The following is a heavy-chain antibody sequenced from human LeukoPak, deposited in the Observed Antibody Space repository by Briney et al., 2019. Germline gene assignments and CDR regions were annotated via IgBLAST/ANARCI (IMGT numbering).Heavy chain of an antibody. J-gene: IGHJ6*03. D-gene: IGHD5-18*01. CDR3: AKGGDTRYYYYYYYMDV. CDR2: ISSSGSTI. Sequence: GGSLRLSCAASGFTFSDYYMNWIRQAPGKGLEWVSYISSSGSTIYYADSVKGRFTISRDNSKNTLYLQMNSLRAEDTAVYYCAKGGDTRYYYYYYYMDVWGKGTTVTVSS. V-gene: IGHV3-11*01. CDR1: GFTFSDYY.